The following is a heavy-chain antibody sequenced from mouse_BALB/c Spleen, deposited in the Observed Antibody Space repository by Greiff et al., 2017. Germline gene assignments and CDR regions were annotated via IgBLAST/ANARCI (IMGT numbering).Heavy chain of an antibody. CDR3: TRFLYDFYAMDY. V-gene: IGHV5-6-4*01. D-gene: IGHD2-3*01. CDR1: GFTFSSYT. CDR2: ISSGGSYT. J-gene: IGHJ4*01. Sequence: DVKLVESGGGLVKPGGSLKLSCAASGFTFSSYTMSWVRQTPEKRLEWVATISSGGSYTYYPDSVKGRFTISRDNAKNTLYLQMSSLKSEDTAMYYCTRFLYDFYAMDYWGQGTSVTVSS.